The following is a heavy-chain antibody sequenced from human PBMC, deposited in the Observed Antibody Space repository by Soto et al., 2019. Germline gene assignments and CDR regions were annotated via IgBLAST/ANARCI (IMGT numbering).Heavy chain of an antibody. CDR2: IYHSGST. D-gene: IGHD6-13*01. V-gene: IGHV4-4*02. CDR3: AYSSWASEYFQH. Sequence: PSETLSLTCAVSGGSISSSNWWSWVRQPPGKGLEWIGEIYHSGSTNYNPSLKSRVTISVDKSKNQFSLKLSSVTAADTAVYYCAYSSWASEYFQHWGQGTLVTVSS. J-gene: IGHJ1*01. CDR1: GGSISSSNW.